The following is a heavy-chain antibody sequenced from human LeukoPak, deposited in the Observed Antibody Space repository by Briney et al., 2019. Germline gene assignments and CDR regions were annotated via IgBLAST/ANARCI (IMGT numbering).Heavy chain of an antibody. J-gene: IGHJ5*02. Sequence: PGGSLRLSCAASGFTVSSNYMSWVRQAPGKGLEWVSVIYSGGSTYYADSVKGRFTISRDNSKNTLYLQMNSLRAEDTAVYYCARERPRNWFDPWGQGTLVTVSS. CDR3: ARERPRNWFDP. V-gene: IGHV3-53*01. CDR2: IYSGGST. CDR1: GFTVSSNY.